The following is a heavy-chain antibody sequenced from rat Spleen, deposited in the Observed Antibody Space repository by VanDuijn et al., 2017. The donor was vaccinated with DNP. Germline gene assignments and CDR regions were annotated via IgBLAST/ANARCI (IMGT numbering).Heavy chain of an antibody. J-gene: IGHJ2*01. CDR1: GFTFSDYY. D-gene: IGHD4-3*01. CDR2: IGSDGYAP. CDR3: IRWNSGHFDY. Sequence: EVQLVESGGGLVQPGRSLKLACAASGFTFSDYYMAWVRQAPTKGLEWVAYIGSDGYAPYYGDSVKGRFTISRDNAKSTLYLQMNSLRSEDMATYYCIRWNSGHFDYWGQGVMVTVSS. V-gene: IGHV5-22*01.